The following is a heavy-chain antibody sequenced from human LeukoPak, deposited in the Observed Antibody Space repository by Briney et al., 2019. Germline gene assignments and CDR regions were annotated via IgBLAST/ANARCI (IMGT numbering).Heavy chain of an antibody. D-gene: IGHD3-22*01. J-gene: IGHJ4*02. CDR1: GYTFSNYG. Sequence: ASVKVSCKASGYTFSNYGMNWVRQAPGQGLEWMGWINTNTGNPTYAQGSTGRFVFSLDTSVNTTYLQISSLKAEDTAVYYCARDDYYSAHKPHWGQGTLVTVSS. CDR2: INTNTGNP. CDR3: ARDDYYSAHKPH. V-gene: IGHV7-4-1*02.